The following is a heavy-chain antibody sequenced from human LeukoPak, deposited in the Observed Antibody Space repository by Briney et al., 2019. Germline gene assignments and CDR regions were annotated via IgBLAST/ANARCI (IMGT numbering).Heavy chain of an antibody. V-gene: IGHV1-2*02. CDR2: INPYSGGT. Sequence: ASVKVSCKASGYTFTGYYLHWVRQAPGQGLEWMGWINPYSGGTNYAQMIQGRGTMTRDTPISTAYMELSRLRSDDTAVYYCARDKEEWLVRSPFDYWGQGTLVTVSS. CDR1: GYTFTGYY. D-gene: IGHD6-19*01. CDR3: ARDKEEWLVRSPFDY. J-gene: IGHJ4*02.